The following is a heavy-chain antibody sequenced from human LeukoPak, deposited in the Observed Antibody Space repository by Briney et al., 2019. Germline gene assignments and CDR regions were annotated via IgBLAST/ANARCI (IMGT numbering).Heavy chain of an antibody. Sequence: GGSLRLSCAASGFSFRFYAMTWVRQAPGKGLEWVSSVSGGGDNTYYADSVKGRFSISRDNSKNTLYQQMNSLRAEDTAIYYCAVIVVVPAAMADSSSSYDDYWGQGTLVTVSS. J-gene: IGHJ4*02. CDR3: AVIVVVPAAMADSSSSYDDY. CDR2: VSGGGDNT. D-gene: IGHD2-2*01. CDR1: GFSFRFYA. V-gene: IGHV3-23*01.